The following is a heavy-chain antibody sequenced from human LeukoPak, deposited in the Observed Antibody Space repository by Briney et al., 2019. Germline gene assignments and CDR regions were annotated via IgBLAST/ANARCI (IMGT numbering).Heavy chain of an antibody. J-gene: IGHJ4*02. CDR1: GGSISSSSFY. D-gene: IGHD3-10*01. CDR3: ARVGHYFYGSGSYLGGFDY. Sequence: SETLSLTCTVSGGSISSSSFYWGWIRQPPGKWLEWIGSIYYSGSTYYNPSLKSRVTLSVDTSKNQFSLKLSSVTAADTAVYYCARVGHYFYGSGSYLGGFDYWGQGALVTVSS. CDR2: IYYSGST. V-gene: IGHV4-39*07.